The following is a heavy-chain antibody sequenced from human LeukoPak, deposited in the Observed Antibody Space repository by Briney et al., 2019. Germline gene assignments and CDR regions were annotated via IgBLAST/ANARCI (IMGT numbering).Heavy chain of an antibody. D-gene: IGHD3-9*01. CDR2: INPSGGST. CDR1: GYTFTSYY. Sequence: GASVKVSCKASGYTFTSYYMHWVRQAPGQGLEWMGIINPSGGSTSYAQKFQGRVTMTRDTSTSTVYMELSSLRSEDTAVYYRARDRYDILTGYTFDYWGQGTLVTVSS. V-gene: IGHV1-46*01. CDR3: ARDRYDILTGYTFDY. J-gene: IGHJ4*02.